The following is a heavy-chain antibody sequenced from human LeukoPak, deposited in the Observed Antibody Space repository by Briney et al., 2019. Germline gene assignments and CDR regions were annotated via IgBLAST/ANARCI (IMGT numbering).Heavy chain of an antibody. D-gene: IGHD2-2*01. J-gene: IGHJ4*02. CDR3: AKHPKEYQLLLDY. CDR1: GFTFSSYS. CDR2: ISSSSSYI. V-gene: IGHV3-21*04. Sequence: GGSLRLSCAASGFTFSSYSMNWVRQAPGKGLEWVSSISSSSSYIYYADSVKGRFTISRDNSKNTLYLQMNSLRAEDTAVYYCAKHPKEYQLLLDYWGQGTLVTVSS.